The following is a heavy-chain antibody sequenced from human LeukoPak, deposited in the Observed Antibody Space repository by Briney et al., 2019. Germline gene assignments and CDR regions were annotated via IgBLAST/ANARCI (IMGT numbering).Heavy chain of an antibody. CDR2: ISTTGGTT. Sequence: PGGSLRLSCAASGFTVSRYWMHWVRQAPGNGLEYLSAISTTGGTTYYADSVKGRFTISRDNSKNTLYLQMNVLRAEDTAVYYCLKGWELRFDAFDIWGQGTMVTVSS. CDR1: GFTVSRYW. D-gene: IGHD1-26*01. CDR3: LKGWELRFDAFDI. J-gene: IGHJ3*02. V-gene: IGHV3-64D*08.